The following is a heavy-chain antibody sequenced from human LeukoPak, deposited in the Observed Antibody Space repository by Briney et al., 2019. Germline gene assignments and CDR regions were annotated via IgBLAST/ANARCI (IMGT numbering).Heavy chain of an antibody. CDR1: GFTFSSYA. Sequence: GGSLRLSCAASGFTFSSYAMSWVRQAPGKGLEWVSAISGSGGSTYYADSVKGRFTISRDNSKNTLYLQMNSLRAEDTAVYYCSTPHLGGCYRFDYWGQGTLVTVSS. D-gene: IGHD2-15*01. CDR2: ISGSGGST. V-gene: IGHV3-23*01. J-gene: IGHJ4*02. CDR3: STPHLGGCYRFDY.